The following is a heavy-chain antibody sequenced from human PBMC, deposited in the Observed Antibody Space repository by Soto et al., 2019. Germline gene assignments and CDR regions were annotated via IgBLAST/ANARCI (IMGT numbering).Heavy chain of an antibody. CDR3: TRAAWFPYLSFY. CDR1: GFTFSRFE. J-gene: IGHJ4*02. V-gene: IGHV3-48*03. Sequence: VGSLRLSCAASGFTFSRFELHWVRQAPGKGLEWISYISSSGSTTYYASSVEGRFTISRDNANNSVYLQMDSLRAEDTALYYCTRAAWFPYLSFYWGQGALVTVSS. D-gene: IGHD3-10*01. CDR2: ISSSGSTT.